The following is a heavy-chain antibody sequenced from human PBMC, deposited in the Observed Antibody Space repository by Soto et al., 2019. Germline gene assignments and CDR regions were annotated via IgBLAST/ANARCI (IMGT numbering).Heavy chain of an antibody. J-gene: IGHJ6*03. CDR3: ARDRLYSSSWYPTGHYYYYMDV. V-gene: IGHV3-33*01. D-gene: IGHD6-13*01. CDR1: GFTFSSYG. CDR2: IWYDGSNK. Sequence: GGSLRLSCAASGFTFSSYGMHWVRQAPGKGLEWVEVIWYDGSNKYYADSVKGRFTISRDNSKNTLHLQMNSLRAEDTAVYYCARDRLYSSSWYPTGHYYYYMDVWGKGTTVTVSS.